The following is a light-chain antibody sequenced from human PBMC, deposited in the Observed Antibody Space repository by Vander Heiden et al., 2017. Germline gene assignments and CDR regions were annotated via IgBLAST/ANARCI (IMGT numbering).Light chain of an antibody. CDR1: SSDVGGYDY. Sequence: ALTQPASVSGSPGLPISISCTGTSSDVGGYDYVSCYQQHPGKVPKLVIYDVSNRPSGVSNRFSGSKSGNTASLTISGLQAEDEADYYCSSYTSSSTLVFGTGTKVTVL. CDR3: SSYTSSSTLV. CDR2: DVS. V-gene: IGLV2-14*01. J-gene: IGLJ1*01.